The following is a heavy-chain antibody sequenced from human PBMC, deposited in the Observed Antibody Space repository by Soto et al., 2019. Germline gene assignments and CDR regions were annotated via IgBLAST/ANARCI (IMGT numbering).Heavy chain of an antibody. Sequence: EVQLVGSGGGLVKPGGSLRLSCAASGFTFSSYSMNWVRQAPGKGLEWVSSISSSSSYIYYADSVKGRFTISRDNAKNSLYLQMNSLRAEDTAVYYCARDIGLLLQWHYYYGMDVWGQGTTVTVSS. V-gene: IGHV3-21*01. D-gene: IGHD3-22*01. J-gene: IGHJ6*02. CDR3: ARDIGLLLQWHYYYGMDV. CDR1: GFTFSSYS. CDR2: ISSSSSYI.